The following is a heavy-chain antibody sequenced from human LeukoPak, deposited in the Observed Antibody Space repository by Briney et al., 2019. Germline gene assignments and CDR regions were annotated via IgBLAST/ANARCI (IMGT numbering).Heavy chain of an antibody. J-gene: IGHJ6*02. V-gene: IGHV1-69*13. CDR1: GGTFSSYA. CDR2: IIPIFGTA. D-gene: IGHD1-1*01. Sequence: GAPVKVSCKASGGTFSSYAISWVRQAPGQGLEWMGGIIPIFGTANYAQKFQGRVTITADESTSTAYMELSSLRSEDTAVYYCARGGTSYLSNYYYGMDVWGQGTTVTVSS. CDR3: ARGGTSYLSNYYYGMDV.